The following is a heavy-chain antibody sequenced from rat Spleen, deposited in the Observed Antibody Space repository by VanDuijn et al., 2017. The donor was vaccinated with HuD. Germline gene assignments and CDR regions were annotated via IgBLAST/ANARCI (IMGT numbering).Heavy chain of an antibody. CDR3: VRRHYVYTDYFYY. D-gene: IGHD1-6*01. Sequence: EVQLVESGGGLVQPGGSLQVSCAASGFIFNNYDMAWVRQTPTKGLEWVASISYDGSSTYYRDSVKGRFTIARDNATSTLYLQMDERRSEDTATYYCVRRHYVYTDYFYYWGQGVIVTVAS. J-gene: IGHJ2*01. CDR1: GFIFNNYD. CDR2: ISYDGSST. V-gene: IGHV5-29*01.